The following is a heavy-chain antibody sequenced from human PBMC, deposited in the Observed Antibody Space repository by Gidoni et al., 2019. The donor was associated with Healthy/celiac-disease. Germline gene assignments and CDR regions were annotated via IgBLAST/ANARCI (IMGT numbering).Heavy chain of an antibody. D-gene: IGHD1-7*01. J-gene: IGHJ4*02. Sequence: QVQLVQSGAEVKKPGSSVTVSCKASGGPFSSYAVSWVRRAPGQGLEWMGGIIPIFGTTNYGQKFQGRVTITADESTSTAYMELSSLRSDDTAVYYCARRENWNYFGFDYWGQGTLVTVSS. CDR3: ARRENWNYFGFDY. CDR2: IIPIFGTT. CDR1: GGPFSSYA. V-gene: IGHV1-69*01.